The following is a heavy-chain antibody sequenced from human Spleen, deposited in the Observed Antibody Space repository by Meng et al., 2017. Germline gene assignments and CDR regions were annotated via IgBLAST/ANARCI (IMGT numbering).Heavy chain of an antibody. CDR3: VRGQPETGGH. Sequence: QVQLVQSGAEVKKPGASVKVSCKASGYTFITYAIHWVRQAPGQRLEWMGWINGGNGNTRYSQKFQGRVTMTRNTSITTAYMELSSLTSDDTAVYYCVRGQPETGGHWGQGTLVTVSS. J-gene: IGHJ4*02. CDR2: INGGNGNT. V-gene: IGHV1-3*01. D-gene: IGHD4-23*01. CDR1: GYTFITYA.